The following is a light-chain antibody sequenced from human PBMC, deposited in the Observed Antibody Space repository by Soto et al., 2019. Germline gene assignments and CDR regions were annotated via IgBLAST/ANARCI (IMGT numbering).Light chain of an antibody. Sequence: QSALTQPASVSGSPGQSITISCGGTSSDVGAYIYVSWYQQFPGKAPKLIIYEVNNRPSGVSDRFSGSKSDTTAYLTISGLQAEDEADYYYSSYSDSDTKVFGTGTKLTVL. J-gene: IGLJ1*01. CDR3: SSYSDSDTKV. CDR1: SSDVGAYIY. CDR2: EVN. V-gene: IGLV2-14*03.